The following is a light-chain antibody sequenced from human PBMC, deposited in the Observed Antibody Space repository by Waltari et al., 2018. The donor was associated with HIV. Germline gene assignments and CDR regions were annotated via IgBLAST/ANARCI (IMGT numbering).Light chain of an antibody. CDR2: GNS. CDR3: QSYDSSLSGFV. J-gene: IGLJ1*01. V-gene: IGLV1-40*01. Sequence: QSVLTQPPSVSRAPGQRVTISCTGSSSNIGAGYDVHWYQQLPGTAPKLLIYGNSNRPSGFPDRFSCSKSGTSASLAITGLQAEDEADYSCQSYDSSLSGFVFGTGTKVTVL. CDR1: SSNIGAGYD.